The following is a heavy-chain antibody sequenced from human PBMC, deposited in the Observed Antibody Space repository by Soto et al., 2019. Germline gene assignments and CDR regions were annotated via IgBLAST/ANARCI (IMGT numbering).Heavy chain of an antibody. V-gene: IGHV5-10-1*01. J-gene: IGHJ4*02. Sequence: GESLKISCKGSGYSFTSYWISWVRQMPGKGLEWMGRIDPSDSYTNYSPSFQGHVTISADKSISTAYLQWSSLKASDTAMYYCARREGSYSSSSRGYVYWCPGTLVTVSS. CDR1: GYSFTSYW. CDR3: ARREGSYSSSSRGYVY. D-gene: IGHD6-6*01. CDR2: IDPSDSYT.